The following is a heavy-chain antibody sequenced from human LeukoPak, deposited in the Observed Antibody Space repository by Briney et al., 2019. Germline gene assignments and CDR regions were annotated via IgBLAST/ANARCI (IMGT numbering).Heavy chain of an antibody. CDR1: GYDFISYW. CDR2: IYPHDSET. D-gene: IGHD2-2*01. Sequence: GESLKISCKGSGYDFISYWIGWVRPMPGKGLEWMGIIYPHDSETRYSPSFQGQVTISADKSISTAYLQWSSLKASDTGTYYCARLSTSSSLWFDPWGQGTLVTVSS. CDR3: ARLSTSSSLWFDP. V-gene: IGHV5-51*01. J-gene: IGHJ5*02.